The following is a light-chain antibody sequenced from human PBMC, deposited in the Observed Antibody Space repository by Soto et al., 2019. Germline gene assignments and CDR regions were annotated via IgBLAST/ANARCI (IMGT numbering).Light chain of an antibody. J-gene: IGLJ1*01. CDR2: SNN. CDR1: SSNIGSNT. V-gene: IGLV1-44*01. CDR3: AAWDDILNGLYV. Sequence: QSVLTQPPSASGNPGQRVTISCSGSSSNIGSNTVNWYQQLPGTAPKLLIYSNNLRPSGVPDRFSGSKSGTSASLAISGLQSEDEADYYLAAWDDILNGLYVFGTGTNVTVL.